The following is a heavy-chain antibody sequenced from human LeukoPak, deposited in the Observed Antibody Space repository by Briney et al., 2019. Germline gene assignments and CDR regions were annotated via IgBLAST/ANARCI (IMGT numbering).Heavy chain of an antibody. Sequence: PGGSLRLSCAASGFTFTKAWMNWVRQGPGKGLEWVGRVKTKIDVATADYAAPVKGRFIISRDDSKNTLYLQMNSLKTEDTAVYYCTVERFDSSVYQTDYWGQGTLVTVSS. CDR3: TVERFDSSVYQTDY. D-gene: IGHD3-22*01. CDR1: GFTFTKAW. V-gene: IGHV3-15*01. J-gene: IGHJ4*02. CDR2: VKTKIDVATA.